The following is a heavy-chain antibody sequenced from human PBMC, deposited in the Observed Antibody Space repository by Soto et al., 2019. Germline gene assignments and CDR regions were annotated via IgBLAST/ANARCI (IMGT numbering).Heavy chain of an antibody. D-gene: IGHD6-13*01. J-gene: IGHJ4*02. CDR1: GGSISSGGYS. V-gene: IGHV4-30-2*01. CDR2: IYHSGST. CDR3: ARVSEYSSSWWDTKPGYYFDY. Sequence: PSETLSLTCAVSGGSISSGGYSWSWIRQPPGKGLEWIGYIYHSGSTYYNPSLKSRVTISVDRSKNQFSLKLSSVTAADTAVYYCARVSEYSSSWWDTKPGYYFDYWGQGTLVTVSS.